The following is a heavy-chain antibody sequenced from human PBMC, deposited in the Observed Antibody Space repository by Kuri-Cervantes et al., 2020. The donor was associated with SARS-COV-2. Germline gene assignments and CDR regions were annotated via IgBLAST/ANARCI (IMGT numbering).Heavy chain of an antibody. CDR2: IYYSGST. CDR3: ARAGYYYDSSGFDAFDI. D-gene: IGHD3-22*01. CDR1: GGSISSGGYY. V-gene: IGHV4-31*03. Sequence: SETLSLTCTVSGGSISSGGYYWSWIRQHPVKGLEWIGYIYYSGSTYYNPALKSRVTISVDTSKNQFSLKLSSVTAADTAVYYCARAGYYYDSSGFDAFDIWGQGTMVTVSS. J-gene: IGHJ3*02.